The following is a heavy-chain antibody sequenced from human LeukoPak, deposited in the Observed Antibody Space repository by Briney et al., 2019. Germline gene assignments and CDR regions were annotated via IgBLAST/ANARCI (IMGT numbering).Heavy chain of an antibody. CDR2: IYYSGST. CDR1: GGSNSSHY. V-gene: IGHV4-59*11. Sequence: SETLSLTCTVSGGSNSSHYWSWIRQPPGKGLEWIGYIYYSGSTNYNPSLKSRVTISVDTSKNQFSLKLSSVTAADTAVYYCARYPPSAGWYVPGFDPWGQGTLITVSS. J-gene: IGHJ5*02. D-gene: IGHD6-19*01. CDR3: ARYPPSAGWYVPGFDP.